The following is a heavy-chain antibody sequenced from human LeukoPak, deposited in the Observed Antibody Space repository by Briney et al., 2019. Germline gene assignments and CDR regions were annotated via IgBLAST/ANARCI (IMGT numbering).Heavy chain of an antibody. V-gene: IGHV3-23*01. CDR1: GFSFTSYA. J-gene: IGHJ6*04. Sequence: GGSLRLSCAASGFSFTSYAMTWVRQAPGKGLEWVSTISHSGVSTYYADSVKGRFTISRDKSKNTLYLQMNSLRVEDTAVYYCAGRPIASGNYFGKDVWGKGTTV. D-gene: IGHD3-10*01. CDR2: ISHSGVST. CDR3: AGRPIASGNYFGKDV.